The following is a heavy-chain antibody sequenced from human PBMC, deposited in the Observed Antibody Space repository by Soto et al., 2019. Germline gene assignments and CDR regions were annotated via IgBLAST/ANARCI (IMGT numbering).Heavy chain of an antibody. V-gene: IGHV4-59*01. CDR1: GGSISSYY. CDR2: IYYSGST. D-gene: IGHD2-2*01. CDR3: ARDPGYCITTSCYHDF. J-gene: IGHJ4*02. Sequence: PSETLSLTCTVSGGSISSYYWSWIRQPPGKGLEWIGYIYYSGSTNYNPSLKSRVTISVDTSKNQFSLKLSSVTAADTAVYYCARDPGYCITTSCYHDFWGQGTLVTVSS.